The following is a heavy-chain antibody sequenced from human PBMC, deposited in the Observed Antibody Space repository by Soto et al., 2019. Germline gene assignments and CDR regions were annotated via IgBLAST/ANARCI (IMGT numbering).Heavy chain of an antibody. CDR1: GYTFIGYG. CDR2: ISAYNGNT. Sequence: ASVKVSCKASGYTFIGYGISWVRQAPGQGLEWMGWISAYNGNTNYAQKLQGRVTMTTDTSTSTAYMELRSLRSDDTAVYYCARGVTIFGVVIPYFDYWGQGTLVTVSS. J-gene: IGHJ4*02. V-gene: IGHV1-18*04. D-gene: IGHD3-3*01. CDR3: ARGVTIFGVVIPYFDY.